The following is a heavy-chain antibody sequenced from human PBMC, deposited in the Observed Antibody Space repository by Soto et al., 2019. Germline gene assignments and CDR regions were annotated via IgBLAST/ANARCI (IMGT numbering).Heavy chain of an antibody. CDR3: ARDYLVVPHRVIDY. CDR1: GFTFDDYG. D-gene: IGHD2-2*01. Sequence: PGGSLILSCAASGFTFDDYGMSWVRQAPGKGLEWVSVINCDGSNTDYADSVKGRFTISRDNSKNTLYLQMNSLRAEDTAVYYCARDYLVVPHRVIDYWGQGTLVTVSS. J-gene: IGHJ4*02. V-gene: IGHV3-20*04. CDR2: INCDGSNT.